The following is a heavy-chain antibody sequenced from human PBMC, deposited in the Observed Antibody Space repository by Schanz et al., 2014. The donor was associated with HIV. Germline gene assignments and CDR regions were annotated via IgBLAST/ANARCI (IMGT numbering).Heavy chain of an antibody. CDR2: ISYDGRNK. CDR3: ALSRPSGYGGSWYFDL. D-gene: IGHD2-15*01. CDR1: GFTFSSYG. J-gene: IGHJ2*01. V-gene: IGHV3-30*03. Sequence: VQLVESGGGVVQPGRSLRLSCAASGFTFSSYGMHWVRQAPGKGLEWVAVISYDGRNKNDADSVKGRFTISRDNSQNTLYLQMNSLTTEDTAVYYCALSRPSGYGGSWYFDLWGRGTLVAVSS.